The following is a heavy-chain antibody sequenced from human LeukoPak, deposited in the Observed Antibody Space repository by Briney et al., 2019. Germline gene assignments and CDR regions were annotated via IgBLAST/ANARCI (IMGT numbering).Heavy chain of an antibody. V-gene: IGHV1-46*01. CDR2: IYPSGGST. J-gene: IGHJ3*02. Sequence: APVKVSCKASGYTFTSYYIHWVRQAPGQGPEWMGIIYPSGGSTTYAQKFQGRVTMTRDMSTSTVYMELSSLRSEDTAVYYCAIGYCRGGSCDDEPGDAFDIWGQGTMVAVSS. CDR3: AIGYCRGGSCDDEPGDAFDI. D-gene: IGHD2-15*01. CDR1: GYTFTSYY.